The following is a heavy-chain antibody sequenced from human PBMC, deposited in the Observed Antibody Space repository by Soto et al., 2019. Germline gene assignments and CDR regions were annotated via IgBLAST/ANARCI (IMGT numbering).Heavy chain of an antibody. D-gene: IGHD3-22*01. CDR3: ARDKGYHYDSSGYEAPFDY. CDR2: INPSGGST. V-gene: IGHV1-46*01. CDR1: GYTFTSYY. Sequence: GASVKVSCKASGYTFTSYYMHWVRQAPGQGLEWMGIINPSGGSTSYAQKFQGRVTMTRDTSTSTVYMELSSLRSEDTAVYYCARDKGYHYDSSGYEAPFDYWGQGTLVTVSS. J-gene: IGHJ4*02.